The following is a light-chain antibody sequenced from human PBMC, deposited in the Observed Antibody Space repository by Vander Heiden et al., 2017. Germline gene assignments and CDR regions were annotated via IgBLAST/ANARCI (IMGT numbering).Light chain of an antibody. J-gene: IGLJ2*01. Sequence: HSALTQPASVSRSPRQSIPISCTETSSDVGAYNYVSWYQQIPGKAPKPIIYDVSYRPSGVSNRFSGSKSGNTASLTISGLQAEDEADYYCCSYTSSNTLVFGGGTKLTVL. CDR2: DVS. V-gene: IGLV2-14*03. CDR3: CSYTSSNTLV. CDR1: SSDVGAYNY.